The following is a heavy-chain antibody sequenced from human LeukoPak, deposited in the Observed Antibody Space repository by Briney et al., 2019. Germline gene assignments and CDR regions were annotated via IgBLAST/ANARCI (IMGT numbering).Heavy chain of an antibody. D-gene: IGHD3-22*01. V-gene: IGHV5-51*01. J-gene: IGHJ4*02. Sequence: GESLQISCKGSGYSFTSYWIGWVRQMPGKGLEWMGIIYPGDSDTRYSPSFQGQVTISADKSISTAYLQWSSLKASDTAMYYCARQASRYYYDSSGYYGFFDYWGQGTLVTVSS. CDR2: IYPGDSDT. CDR3: ARQASRYYYDSSGYYGFFDY. CDR1: GYSFTSYW.